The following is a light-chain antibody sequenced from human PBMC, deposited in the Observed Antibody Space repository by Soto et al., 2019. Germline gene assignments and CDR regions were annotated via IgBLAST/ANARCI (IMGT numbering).Light chain of an antibody. Sequence: DIQMTQSPSTLSASVGDRVTITCRASQSISIWLAWYQQKPGKAPKFLIYDASSLESGVPSRFSGSGSGTEFTLTISSLQPDDFATYYCQQHNTYPLTFGQGTKVDVK. CDR3: QQHNTYPLT. CDR2: DAS. CDR1: QSISIW. J-gene: IGKJ1*01. V-gene: IGKV1-5*01.